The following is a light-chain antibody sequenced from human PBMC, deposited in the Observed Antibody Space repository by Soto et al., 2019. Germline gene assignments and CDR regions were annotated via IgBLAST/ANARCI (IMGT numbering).Light chain of an antibody. CDR1: QSISSW. J-gene: IGKJ1*01. CDR3: KQYNSYWK. CDR2: DAS. Sequence: DIQITHSPSTLSASVVDGVTITFRASQSISSWLAWYQQKPGKAPKLLIYDASSLESGVPSRFSGRGSGTEFTLTISSLQPDDFATYYCKQYNSYWKFGQGTKVDIK. V-gene: IGKV1-5*01.